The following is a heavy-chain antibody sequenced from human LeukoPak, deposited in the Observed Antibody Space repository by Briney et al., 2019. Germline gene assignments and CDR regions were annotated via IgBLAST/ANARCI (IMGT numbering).Heavy chain of an antibody. CDR1: GYSISSGYY. CDR3: VRASKDLIPLPDPLPAPRGDSYLYYMDV. Sequence: KASETLSLTCTVSGYSISSGYYWGWIRQPPGKGLEWIGSIYHSGSTYYNPSLKSRVTISVDTSKNQFTLQLNSVTPEDAAIYYCVRASKDLIPLPDPLPAPRGDSYLYYMDVWGKGTTVTVSS. D-gene: IGHD2-2*02. CDR2: IYHSGST. V-gene: IGHV4-38-2*02. J-gene: IGHJ6*03.